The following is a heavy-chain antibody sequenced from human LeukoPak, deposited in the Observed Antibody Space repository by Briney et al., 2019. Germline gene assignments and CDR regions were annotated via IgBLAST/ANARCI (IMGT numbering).Heavy chain of an antibody. Sequence: GGSLRLSCAASGFTFSSYDMHWVRQAPGKGLEWVAFIRYDGSNKYYADSVKGRFTISRDNSKNTLYLQMNSLRAEDTAVYYCAKEGSRWLQAPFDYWGQGTLVTVSS. CDR3: AKEGSRWLQAPFDY. CDR2: IRYDGSNK. J-gene: IGHJ4*02. V-gene: IGHV3-30*02. D-gene: IGHD5-24*01. CDR1: GFTFSSYD.